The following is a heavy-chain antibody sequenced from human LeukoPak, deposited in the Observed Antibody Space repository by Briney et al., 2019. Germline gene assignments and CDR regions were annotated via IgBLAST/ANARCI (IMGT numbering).Heavy chain of an antibody. CDR1: GGSISSSH. Sequence: PSETLSLTCTVSGGSISSSHWSWIRQPPGKGLEWIGYIYYTGTTNYNPSLKSRVTISVDTSKNQFSLKLSSVTDADTAVYYCAKGSSGGVDYWGQGTLVTVSS. V-gene: IGHV4-59*01. CDR2: IYYTGTT. CDR3: AKGSSGGVDY. D-gene: IGHD6-6*01. J-gene: IGHJ4*02.